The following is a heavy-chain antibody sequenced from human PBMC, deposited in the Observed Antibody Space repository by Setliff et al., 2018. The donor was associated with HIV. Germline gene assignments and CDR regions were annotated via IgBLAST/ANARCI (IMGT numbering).Heavy chain of an antibody. D-gene: IGHD3-22*01. Sequence: SETLSLTCAVYGGSFSGYYWSWIRQPPGKGLEWIGEINHSGSTNYNPSLRSRVTMSIDTSKNQFFLKLSSVTALDTATYYCARMGNSYDSSGSYDYFDYWGQGTLVTVSS. CDR2: INHSGST. CDR3: ARMGNSYDSSGSYDYFDY. CDR1: GGSFSGYY. V-gene: IGHV4-34*01. J-gene: IGHJ4*02.